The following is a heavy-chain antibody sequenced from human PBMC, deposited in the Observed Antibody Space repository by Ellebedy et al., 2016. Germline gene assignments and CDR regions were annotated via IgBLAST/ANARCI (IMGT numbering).Heavy chain of an antibody. CDR3: ATYRGGGSAFDP. J-gene: IGHJ5*02. V-gene: IGHV1-2*02. D-gene: IGHD3-10*01. Sequence: ASVKVSXXASGYTFINYGISWVRQAPGLGLEWMGWINPNSGGTNFAQEFQGRLTMTRDTSITTAYMELSRLRSDDTAVYYCATYRGGGSAFDPWGQGTLVTVSS. CDR1: GYTFINYG. CDR2: INPNSGGT.